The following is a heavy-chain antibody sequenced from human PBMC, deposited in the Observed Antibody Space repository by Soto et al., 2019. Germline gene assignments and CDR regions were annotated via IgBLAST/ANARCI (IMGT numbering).Heavy chain of an antibody. V-gene: IGHV3-23*01. CDR1: GHNFSSEA. J-gene: IGHJ6*02. Sequence: PGGSLRLSCTASGHNFSSEAMTWVRQIPGKGREWVAGISGSGFGAYHADSVKGRFTISRDNSKNTVFLQMNSLRPEDTAVYYCAKDLHTTFGVVIRGSGLDVRGQGTTLTSSS. CDR3: AKDLHTTFGVVIRGSGLDV. D-gene: IGHD3-3*01. CDR2: ISGSGFGA.